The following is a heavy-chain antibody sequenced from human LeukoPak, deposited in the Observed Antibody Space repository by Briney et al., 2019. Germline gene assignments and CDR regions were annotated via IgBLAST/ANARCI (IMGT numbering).Heavy chain of an antibody. V-gene: IGHV3-23*03. CDR2: VYSGGNT. D-gene: IGHD3-10*01. CDR1: GFTFSSYA. J-gene: IGHJ4*02. CDR3: ARGVPIPFDY. Sequence: GGSLRLSCAASGFTFSSYAMSWVRQAPGKGLEWVSHVYSGGNTYYADSVRGRFAISRDNAKNSLYLQMNSLRAEDTAVYYCARGVPIPFDYWGQGTLVTVSS.